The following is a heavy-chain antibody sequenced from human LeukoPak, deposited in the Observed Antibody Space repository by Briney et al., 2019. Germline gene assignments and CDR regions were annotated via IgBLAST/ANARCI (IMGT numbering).Heavy chain of an antibody. CDR3: AKDYFDSRGYYYYFEY. CDR1: GFTFSSSA. Sequence: GGSLRLSCAVSGFTFSSSAMSWVRQAPGKGLEWVSTISGSSGRTNYADSVKGRFTISRDSSKNTLNLQMNSLRAEETALYYCAKDYFDSRGYYYYFEYWGQGTLVTVSS. V-gene: IGHV3-23*01. J-gene: IGHJ4*02. D-gene: IGHD3-22*01. CDR2: ISGSSGRT.